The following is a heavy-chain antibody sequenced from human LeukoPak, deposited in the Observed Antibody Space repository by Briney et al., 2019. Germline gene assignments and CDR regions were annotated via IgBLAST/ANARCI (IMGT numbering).Heavy chain of an antibody. CDR2: INPSGGST. D-gene: IGHD3-22*01. Sequence: ASVKVSCKASGYTFTSYYMHWVRQAPGQGLEWMGIINPSGGSTSYAQKFQGRVTMTRDMSTSTVYMELSSLRSEDTAVYYCAGAASSGYCDYWGQGTLVTVSS. CDR3: AGAASSGYCDY. J-gene: IGHJ4*02. V-gene: IGHV1-46*01. CDR1: GYTFTSYY.